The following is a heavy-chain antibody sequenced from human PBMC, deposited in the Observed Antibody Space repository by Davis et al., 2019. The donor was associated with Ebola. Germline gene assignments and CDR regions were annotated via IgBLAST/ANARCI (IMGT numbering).Heavy chain of an antibody. CDR3: TRDAVKGSSTRTGLGTGYYGMDV. V-gene: IGHV4-31*03. D-gene: IGHD6-13*01. CDR1: GRSISSGGYY. Sequence: LRLSCTVSGRSISSGGYYCSWVRQLPGKGLEWIGNIYYSGTTYYNPSLKSRVSFSVDMSKNQFSLRLQSVTAADTAVYYCTRDAVKGSSTRTGLGTGYYGMDVWGQGTTVTVSS. CDR2: IYYSGTT. J-gene: IGHJ6*02.